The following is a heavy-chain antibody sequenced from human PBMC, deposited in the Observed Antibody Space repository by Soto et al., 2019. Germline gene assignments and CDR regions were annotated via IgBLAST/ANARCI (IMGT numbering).Heavy chain of an antibody. J-gene: IGHJ4*02. CDR3: AREPATAKPEGVDF. D-gene: IGHD1-1*01. CDR2: INPNSGGT. CDR1: GYTFSDYY. V-gene: IGHV1-2*02. Sequence: ASVKVSCKAPGYTFSDYYIHWVRQAPGQGLEWMGWINPNSGGTKYAPKFQGGVTMTRDTSITTAYMELSRLRSGDTAVYYCAREPATAKPEGVDFWGQGTLVTVSS.